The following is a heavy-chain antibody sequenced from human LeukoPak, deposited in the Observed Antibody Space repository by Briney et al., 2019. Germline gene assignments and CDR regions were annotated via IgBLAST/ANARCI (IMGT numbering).Heavy chain of an antibody. D-gene: IGHD1-1*01. Sequence: GGSLRLSCAASGFTVSSNYLTWIRQAQGKGLEWVSIVYSGGTNYADSVKGRFTISRDNSKNTLYLQMNSLRAEDTAVYYCARTKSGGHWTFYYYGMDVWGQGTTVTVSS. CDR2: VYSGGT. CDR1: GFTVSSNY. J-gene: IGHJ6*02. V-gene: IGHV3-66*01. CDR3: ARTKSGGHWTFYYYGMDV.